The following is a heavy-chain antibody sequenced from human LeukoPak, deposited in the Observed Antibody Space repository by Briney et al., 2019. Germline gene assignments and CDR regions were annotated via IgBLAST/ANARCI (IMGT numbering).Heavy chain of an antibody. CDR2: INPNSGGT. CDR1: GCSFTVYY. J-gene: IGHJ4*02. CDR3: ASLYGDYVGSDY. Sequence: VASVKVSCKASGCSFTVYYMHWVRQAPGQGLEWMGWINPNSGGTNYAQKFLGRVTMTRDTSISTAYMELSRLRSDDTAVYYCASLYGDYVGSDYWSQGTLVTVSS. V-gene: IGHV1-2*02. D-gene: IGHD4-17*01.